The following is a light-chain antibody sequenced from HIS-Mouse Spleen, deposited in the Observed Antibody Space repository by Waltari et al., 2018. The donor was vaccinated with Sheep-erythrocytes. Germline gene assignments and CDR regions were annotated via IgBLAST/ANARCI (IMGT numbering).Light chain of an antibody. V-gene: IGLV1-51*01. J-gene: IGLJ3*02. CDR1: SSNIRNNY. CDR3: GTWDSSLSAGRV. Sequence: QSVLTQPPSLSAAPGQKVTISGSGSSSNIRNNYVSWYQQLPGTAPKLLIYDNNKRPSGIPDRFSGSKSGTSATLGITGLQTGDEADYYCGTWDSSLSAGRVFGGGTKLTVL. CDR2: DNN.